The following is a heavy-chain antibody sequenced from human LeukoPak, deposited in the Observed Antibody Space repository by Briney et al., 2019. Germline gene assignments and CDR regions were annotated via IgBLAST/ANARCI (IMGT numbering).Heavy chain of an antibody. CDR2: ISSSGSIL. CDR3: ARDSSNSYDY. V-gene: IGHV3-11*04. D-gene: IGHD1-1*01. Sequence: GESLKISCAASGFTFSHYYMSWIRQAPGKGLEWVSYISSSGSILYYADSVKGRFTISRDNAKNSLYLQMNSLRAEDTAVYYCARDSSNSYDYWGQGTLVTVSS. CDR1: GFTFSHYY. J-gene: IGHJ4*02.